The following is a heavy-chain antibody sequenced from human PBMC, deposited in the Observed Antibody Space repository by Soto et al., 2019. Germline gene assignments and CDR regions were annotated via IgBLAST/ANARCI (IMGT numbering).Heavy chain of an antibody. Sequence: PSETLSLTCTVSGTSISSYYWSWIRQPPGKGLEWIANIHYSRTTNYNPSLASRVTLSVDTSKNQFSLKMTSVTAADRAMYFCARYNSYAIDYWGRGTLVTV. V-gene: IGHV4-59*01. CDR2: IHYSRTT. D-gene: IGHD2-8*01. CDR3: ARYNSYAIDY. CDR1: GTSISSYY. J-gene: IGHJ4*02.